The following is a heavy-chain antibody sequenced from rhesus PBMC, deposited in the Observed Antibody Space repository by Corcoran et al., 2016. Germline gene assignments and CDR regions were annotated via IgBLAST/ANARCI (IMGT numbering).Heavy chain of an antibody. CDR3: SRGKLAASFDY. J-gene: IGHJ4*01. CDR1: GFSLSTSGMG. CDR2: IYRDDDK. Sequence: QVTLKESGPALVKPTQTLTLTCTFSGFSLSTSGMGVGWIRQPPGKALEWLASIYRDDDKYYSTSLESRLTISKDTSKPQVVLTMTNMDPVDTATYYCSRGKLAASFDYWGQGVLVTVSS. V-gene: IGHV2S1*01. D-gene: IGHD6-19*01.